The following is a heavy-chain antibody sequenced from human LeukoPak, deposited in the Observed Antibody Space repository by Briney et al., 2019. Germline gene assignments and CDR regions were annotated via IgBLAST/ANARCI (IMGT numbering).Heavy chain of an antibody. Sequence: GGSLRPSCAASGFTVSSNYMSWVRQAPGKGLEWVSVIYSGGSTYYADSVKGRFTISRDNSKNTLYLQMNSLRAEDTAVYYCARAETTGYYYYFDYWGQGTLVAVSS. CDR3: ARAETTGYYYYFDY. CDR2: IYSGGST. CDR1: GFTVSSNY. V-gene: IGHV3-53*01. J-gene: IGHJ4*02. D-gene: IGHD3-9*01.